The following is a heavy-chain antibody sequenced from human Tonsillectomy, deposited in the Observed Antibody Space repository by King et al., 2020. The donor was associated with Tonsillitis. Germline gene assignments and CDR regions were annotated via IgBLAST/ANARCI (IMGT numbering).Heavy chain of an antibody. V-gene: IGHV3-15*07. CDR1: GFTFSNAW. Sequence: VQLVESGGGLVKPGGSLRLSCAASGFTFSNAWMNWVRQAPGKGLEWVGRIKSKTDGGTTDYAAPVKGRFTISRDDSKNTLYLQMNSLKTEDTAVYYCTTEAPPGGKVWSGYWWYYYYYYMDVWGKGTTVTVSS. CDR3: TTEAPPGGKVWSGYWWYYYYYYMDV. J-gene: IGHJ6*03. D-gene: IGHD3-3*01. CDR2: IKSKTDGGTT.